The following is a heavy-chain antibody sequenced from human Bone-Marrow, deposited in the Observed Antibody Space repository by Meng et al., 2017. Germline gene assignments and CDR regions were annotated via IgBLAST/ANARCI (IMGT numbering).Heavy chain of an antibody. J-gene: IGHJ6*02. V-gene: IGHV3-48*03. CDR2: ISSSGSTI. CDR3: ARDAATLWFGEFYYYYYGMDV. CDR1: GFTFSSYE. D-gene: IGHD3-10*01. Sequence: GESLKISCAASGFTFSSYEMNWVRQAPGKGLEWVSYISSSGSTIYYADSVKGRFTISRDNAKSSLYLQMNSLRAEDTAVYYCARDAATLWFGEFYYYYYGMDVWGQGTTVTVSS.